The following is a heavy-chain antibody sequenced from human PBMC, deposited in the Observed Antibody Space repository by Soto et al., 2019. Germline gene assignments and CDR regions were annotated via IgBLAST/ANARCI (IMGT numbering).Heavy chain of an antibody. J-gene: IGHJ4*02. V-gene: IGHV1-18*01. D-gene: IGHD5-12*01. CDR1: GYTFTSYC. Sequence: GASVKVSCKTSGYTFTSYCISWVRQAPGQGLEWMGWISAYSGSTNYAQKLQGRVTMTTDTSTSTAYMELRSLRSDDTAVYYCARTEMATRAFDYWGQGTLVTVSS. CDR3: ARTEMATRAFDY. CDR2: ISAYSGST.